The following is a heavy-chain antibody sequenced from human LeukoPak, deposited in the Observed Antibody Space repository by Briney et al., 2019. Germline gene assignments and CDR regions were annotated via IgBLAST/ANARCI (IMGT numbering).Heavy chain of an antibody. V-gene: IGHV4-4*02. CDR3: AREVTTHYYYYYMDV. CDR1: GGSISSSNW. CDR2: IYHTGST. Sequence: PSETLSLTCAVSGGSISSSNWWSWVRQPPGKGLEWIGEIYHTGSTNYNPSLKSRVTMSVDTSKNQFSLKLSSVTAADTAVYYCAREVTTHYYYYYMDVWGKGTTVTVSS. D-gene: IGHD4-17*01. J-gene: IGHJ6*03.